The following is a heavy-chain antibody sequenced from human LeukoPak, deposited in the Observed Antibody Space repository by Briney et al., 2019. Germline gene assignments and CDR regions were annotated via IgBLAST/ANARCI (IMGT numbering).Heavy chain of an antibody. CDR2: INHSGST. J-gene: IGHJ6*04. V-gene: IGHV4-34*01. D-gene: IGHD3-10*01. CDR3: ARGFRITMVRGVIQQNYYYYGMDV. Sequence: SETLSLTCAVYGGSFSGYYWIWIRQPPGKGLEWIGEINHSGSTNYNPSLTSRVTISVDTSKNQFSLKLSSVTAADTAVYYCARGFRITMVRGVIQQNYYYYGMDVWGKGTTVTVSS. CDR1: GGSFSGYY.